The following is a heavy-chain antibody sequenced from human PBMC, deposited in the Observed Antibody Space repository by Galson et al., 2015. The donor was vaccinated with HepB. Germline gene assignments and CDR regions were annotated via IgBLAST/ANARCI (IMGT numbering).Heavy chain of an antibody. V-gene: IGHV3-30*18. D-gene: IGHD2-8*01. CDR2: ISYDGSNK. CDR3: AKDYGRLMVYAIGYYFDY. Sequence: SLRLSCAASGFTFSSYGMHWVRQAPGKGLEWVAVISYDGSNKYYADSVKGRFTISRDNSKNTLYLQMNSLRAEDTAVYYCAKDYGRLMVYAIGYYFDYWGQGTLVTVSS. J-gene: IGHJ4*02. CDR1: GFTFSSYG.